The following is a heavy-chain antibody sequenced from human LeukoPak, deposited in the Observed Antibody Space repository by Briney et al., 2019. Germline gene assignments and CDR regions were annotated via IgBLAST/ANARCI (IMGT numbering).Heavy chain of an antibody. D-gene: IGHD3-9*01. CDR3: ARGSHYDILTGHFDY. CDR2: INPNSGGT. Sequence: ASVKVSCKASGYTFTGYYMHWVRQAPGQGLEWMGWINPNSGGTNYAQKFQGRVTMTRDTSISTAYMELSSLRSEDTAVYYCARGSHYDILTGHFDYWGQGTLVTVSS. J-gene: IGHJ4*02. V-gene: IGHV1-2*02. CDR1: GYTFTGYY.